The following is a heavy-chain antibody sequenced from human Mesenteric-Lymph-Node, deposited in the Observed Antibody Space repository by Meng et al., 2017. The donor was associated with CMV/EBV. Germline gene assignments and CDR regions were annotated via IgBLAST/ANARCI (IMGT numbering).Heavy chain of an antibody. D-gene: IGHD2-2*01. Sequence: ASVKVSCKASGYTFTGHFIHWVRQAPGQGLEWMGWINPHSGGTKYSQKFQGRVTMTRDTSISTAYVELSRLTSDDTAVYYCARACSSTTCRAPSPDDWGQGTLVTVSS. J-gene: IGHJ4*02. CDR1: GYTFTGHF. CDR2: INPHSGGT. CDR3: ARACSSTTCRAPSPDD. V-gene: IGHV1-2*02.